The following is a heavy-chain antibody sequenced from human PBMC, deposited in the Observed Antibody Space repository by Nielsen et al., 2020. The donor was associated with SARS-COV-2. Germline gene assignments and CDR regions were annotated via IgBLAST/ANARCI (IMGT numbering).Heavy chain of an antibody. CDR1: GFTFDDYA. CDR3: HGSGSWMYGMDV. V-gene: IGHV3-9*01. D-gene: IGHD3-10*01. J-gene: IGHJ6*02. Sequence: GGSLRLSCAASGFTFDDYAMHWVRQAPGKGLEWVSGISWNSGSIGYADSVKGRFTISRDNAKNSLYLQMNSLRAEDTALHYCHGSGSWMYGMDVWGQGTTVTVSS. CDR2: ISWNSGSI.